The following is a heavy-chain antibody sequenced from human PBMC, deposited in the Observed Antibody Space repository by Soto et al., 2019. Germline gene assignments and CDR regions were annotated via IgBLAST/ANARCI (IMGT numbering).Heavy chain of an antibody. CDR3: ARGVYYYYYYSMDV. CDR2: ISAYNGNT. Sequence: ASVKVSCKASGYTFTSYYMHWVRQAPGQGLEWMGWISAYNGNTNYAQKLQGRVTMTTDTSTSTAYMELRSLRSDDTAVYYCARGVYYYYYYSMDVWDQGTTVTVSS. CDR1: GYTFTSYY. J-gene: IGHJ6*02. V-gene: IGHV1-18*04.